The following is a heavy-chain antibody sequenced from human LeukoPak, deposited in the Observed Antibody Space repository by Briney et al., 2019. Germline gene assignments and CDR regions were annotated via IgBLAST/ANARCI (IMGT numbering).Heavy chain of an antibody. J-gene: IGHJ4*02. CDR2: ISGSGGST. V-gene: IGHV3-23*01. CDR1: GFTFSSYA. CDR3: AKVWDIVVVVAATYFDY. Sequence: GASLRPSCAASGFTFSSYAMSWVRQAPGKGLEWVSAISGSGGSTYYADSVKGRFTISRDNSKNTLYPQMNSLRAEDTAVYYCAKVWDIVVVVAATYFDYWGQGTLVTVSS. D-gene: IGHD2-15*01.